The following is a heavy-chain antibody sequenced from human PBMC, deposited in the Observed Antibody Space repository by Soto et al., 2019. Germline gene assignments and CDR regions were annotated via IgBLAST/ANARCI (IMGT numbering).Heavy chain of an antibody. CDR1: GYAFTTYG. CDR3: ARGRNGDY. D-gene: IGHD1-1*01. Sequence: QVHLVQSGAEVKKPGASVKVSCKGSGYAFTTYGITWVRQAPGQGLEWMGWISAHNGNTNYAQKLQGRVTVNRDTSTSTAYMELRSLRSDDTAVYYCARGRNGDYWGHGALFTISS. V-gene: IGHV1-18*01. J-gene: IGHJ4*01. CDR2: ISAHNGNT.